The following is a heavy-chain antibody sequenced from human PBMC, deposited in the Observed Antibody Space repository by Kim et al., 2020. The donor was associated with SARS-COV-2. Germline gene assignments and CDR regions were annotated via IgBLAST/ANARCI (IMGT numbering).Heavy chain of an antibody. J-gene: IGHJ4*02. CDR1: GFTFSSYW. D-gene: IGHD6-19*01. V-gene: IGHV3-7*01. CDR2: IKRDGSQK. CDR3: ASSPAGVAGNYFDY. Sequence: GGSLRLSCAASGFTFSSYWMSWVRQAPGKGLEWVANIKRDGSQKYYVDSVKGRFTISRDNAKNSVYLQMNSLRVEDTAMYYCASSPAGVAGNYFDYWGQGTLVTVSS.